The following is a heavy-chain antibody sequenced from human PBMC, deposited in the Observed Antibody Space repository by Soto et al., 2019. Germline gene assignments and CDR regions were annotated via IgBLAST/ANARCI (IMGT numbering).Heavy chain of an antibody. Sequence: SETLSLTCTVSGGSISSYYWSWIRQPPGKGLEWIGYIYYSGSTNYNPSLKSRVTISVDTSKNQFSLKLSSVTAADTAVYYCARGDHSTSSKPIDYWGQGTLVTVSS. CDR3: ARGDHSTSSKPIDY. V-gene: IGHV4-59*01. D-gene: IGHD6-6*01. CDR2: IYYSGST. CDR1: GGSISSYY. J-gene: IGHJ4*01.